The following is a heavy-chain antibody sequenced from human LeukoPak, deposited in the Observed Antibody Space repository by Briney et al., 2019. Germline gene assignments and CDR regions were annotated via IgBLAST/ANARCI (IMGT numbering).Heavy chain of an antibody. V-gene: IGHV3-23*01. CDR3: ARLTMIEGPLFDY. J-gene: IGHJ4*02. CDR1: GFTFSSYA. Sequence: PGGSLRLSCAASGFTFSSYAMSWVRQAPGKGLEWVSAISGSGGSTYYADSVKGRFTISRDNAKNSLYLQMNSLRAEDTAVYYCARLTMIEGPLFDYWGQGTLVTVSS. CDR2: ISGSGGST. D-gene: IGHD3-22*01.